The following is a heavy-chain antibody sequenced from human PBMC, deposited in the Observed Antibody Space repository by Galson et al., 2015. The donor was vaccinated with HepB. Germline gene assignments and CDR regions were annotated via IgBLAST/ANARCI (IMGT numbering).Heavy chain of an antibody. CDR1: GFTFSSYS. V-gene: IGHV3-48*01. D-gene: IGHD6-25*01. J-gene: IGHJ4*02. Sequence: SLRLSCAASGFTFSSYSMNWVRQAPGKGLEWLSYLSGTGNTIYYADSVRGRFTIARDNAKSSVYLQINSLRAEDTAVYYCTRGRRPQDYWGQGTLVTVSS. CDR2: LSGTGNTI. CDR3: TRGRRPQDY.